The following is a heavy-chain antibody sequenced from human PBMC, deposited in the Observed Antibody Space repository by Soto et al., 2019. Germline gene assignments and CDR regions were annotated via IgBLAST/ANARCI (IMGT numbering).Heavy chain of an antibody. Sequence: EVQLVEFGGGLVKPGGSLRLSCAASGFTFSSYSMNWVRQAPGKGLEWVSSISSSSSYIYYADSVKGRFTISRDNAKNSLYLQMNSLRAEDTAVYYCAFAGSGSYSNVPDAFDIWGQGTMVTVSS. CDR1: GFTFSSYS. D-gene: IGHD3-10*01. CDR2: ISSSSSYI. CDR3: AFAGSGSYSNVPDAFDI. V-gene: IGHV3-21*01. J-gene: IGHJ3*02.